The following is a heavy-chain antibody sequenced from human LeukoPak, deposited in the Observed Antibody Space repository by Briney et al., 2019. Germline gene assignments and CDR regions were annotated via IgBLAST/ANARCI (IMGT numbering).Heavy chain of an antibody. D-gene: IGHD1-26*01. V-gene: IGHV4-4*07. CDR3: ARDRPTAGGSYPKFDY. Sequence: PSETLSLTCTVSGGSISSYYWSWIRQPAGKGLEWIGRIYTSGSTNYNPSLKSRVIMSVDTSKNQFSLKLSSVTAADTAVYYCARDRPTAGGSYPKFDYWGQGTLVTVSS. CDR1: GGSISSYY. CDR2: IYTSGST. J-gene: IGHJ4*02.